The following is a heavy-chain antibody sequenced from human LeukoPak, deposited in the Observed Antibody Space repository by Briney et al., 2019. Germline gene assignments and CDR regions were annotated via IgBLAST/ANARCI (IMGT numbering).Heavy chain of an antibody. Sequence: PSETLSLTCTVSGGSISSSSYYWGWIRQPPGKGLEWIGSIYYSGSTYYNPSLKSRVTISVDTSKNQFSLKLSSVTAADTAVYYCARGRAARHESYYYYMDVWGKGTTVTVSS. CDR2: IYYSGST. V-gene: IGHV4-39*01. CDR3: ARGRAARHESYYYYMDV. J-gene: IGHJ6*03. CDR1: GGSISSSSYY. D-gene: IGHD6-6*01.